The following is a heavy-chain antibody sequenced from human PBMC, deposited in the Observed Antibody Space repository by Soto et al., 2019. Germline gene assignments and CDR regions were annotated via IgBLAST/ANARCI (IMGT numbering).Heavy chain of an antibody. CDR2: ISGSGDST. CDR1: GFTFSTYA. V-gene: IGHV3-23*01. CDR3: ASRGSVNY. Sequence: GGSLRLSCAASGFTFSTYAMNWVRQAPGKGLEWVSGISGSGDSTYYADSVKGRFTVSRDNSKNTLYLQMNSLRAEDTAVYYCASRGSVNYWGQGTLVTVSS. J-gene: IGHJ4*02.